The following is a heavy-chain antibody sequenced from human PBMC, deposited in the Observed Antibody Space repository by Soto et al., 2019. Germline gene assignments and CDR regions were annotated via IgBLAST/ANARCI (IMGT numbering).Heavy chain of an antibody. J-gene: IGHJ3*02. D-gene: IGHD5-18*01. CDR3: ARDVDTARAGAFDI. CDR1: GGTFSSYA. Sequence: GASVKVSCKASGGTFSSYAISWVRQAPGQGLERMGGIIPIFGTANYAQKFQGRVTITADESTSTAYMELSSLRSEDTAVYYCARDVDTARAGAFDIWGQGTMVTVSS. V-gene: IGHV1-69*13. CDR2: IIPIFGTA.